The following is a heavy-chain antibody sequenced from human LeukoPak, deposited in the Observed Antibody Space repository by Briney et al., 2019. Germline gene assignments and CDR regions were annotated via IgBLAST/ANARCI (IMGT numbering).Heavy chain of an antibody. CDR2: ISPTGSTT. D-gene: IGHD6-6*01. Sequence: PGGSLRLSCTASGFSFSGHWMHWARQLPGKGLVWVSRISPTGSTTSYADSVKGRFTVSRDNAKNTLYLQVNNLRAEDTAVHYCARGPNSNWSGLDSWGQGTLLTVSS. V-gene: IGHV3-74*01. CDR3: ARGPNSNWSGLDS. CDR1: GFSFSGHW. J-gene: IGHJ4*02.